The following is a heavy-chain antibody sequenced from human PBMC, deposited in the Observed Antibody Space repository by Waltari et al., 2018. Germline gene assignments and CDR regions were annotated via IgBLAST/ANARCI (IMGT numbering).Heavy chain of an antibody. CDR2: IYDNGAT. J-gene: IGHJ6*02. D-gene: IGHD2-2*01. V-gene: IGHV4-59*11. Sequence: QVHLQESGPGQVKPSETLSLTRDVSRGSSRRHDWSWIRRPPGKGLGWFGYIYDNGATNYNPSLRSRVTISVDTAKNQFSLKLSSVTAADTAVYYCARDRVVPADEPDYYGLDVWGQGTTVTVSS. CDR1: RGSSRRHD. CDR3: ARDRVVPADEPDYYGLDV.